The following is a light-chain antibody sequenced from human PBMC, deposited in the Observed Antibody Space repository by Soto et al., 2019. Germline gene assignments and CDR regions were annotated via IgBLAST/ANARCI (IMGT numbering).Light chain of an antibody. V-gene: IGLV8-61*01. Sequence: QTVVIQESSLSVSPGGTVTLTCGLRSAPISTTYYPAWYQQTPGQAPRTLIYSTYTRSSGVPDRFSGSIRGNKAALTITGAQAEDEAEYHCELYIGSGAYLFGPGTKLTVL. CDR1: SAPISTTYY. J-gene: IGLJ1*01. CDR2: STY. CDR3: ELYIGSGAYL.